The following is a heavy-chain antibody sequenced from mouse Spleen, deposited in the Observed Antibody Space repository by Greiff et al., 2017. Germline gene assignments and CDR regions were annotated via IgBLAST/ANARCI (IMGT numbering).Heavy chain of an antibody. Sequence: EVQLVESGPELVKPGASVKISCKASGYSFTGYYMHWVKQSHGNILDWIGYIYPYNGVSSYNQKFKGKATLTVDKSSSTAYMELRSLTSEDSAVYYCARFEGTGTNWYFDVWGTGTTVTVSS. J-gene: IGHJ1*03. CDR3: ARFEGTGTNWYFDV. CDR1: GYSFTGYY. D-gene: IGHD4-1*01. V-gene: IGHV1-31*01. CDR2: IYPYNGVS.